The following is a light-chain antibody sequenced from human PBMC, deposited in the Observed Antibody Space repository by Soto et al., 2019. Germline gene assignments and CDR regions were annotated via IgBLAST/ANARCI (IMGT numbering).Light chain of an antibody. Sequence: QAVVTQEPSLSVSPGAKVTLTCGSSTGTVTSAHGPYWFQQKPGQALRTLIYGTTNKEPWTPDRFSGSLLGGKAALTLSGAQFDDEAEYYCLVSYSGVMVFGGGTKLTVL. J-gene: IGLJ3*02. CDR2: GTT. CDR1: TGTVTSAHG. CDR3: LVSYSGVMV. V-gene: IGLV7-46*01.